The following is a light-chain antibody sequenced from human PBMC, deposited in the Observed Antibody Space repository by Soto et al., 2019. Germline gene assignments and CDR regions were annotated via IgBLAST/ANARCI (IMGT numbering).Light chain of an antibody. J-gene: IGLJ1*01. Sequence: QSALTQPASVSGSPGQSITISCTGTSSDVGSYNLVSWYQQRPGKAPKVMMYEVCKRPSGVSNRFSGSKSGNTASLTISGLQGEDGADYYCCSYAGSNTYIFGTGTKVTVL. CDR2: EVC. CDR3: CSYAGSNTYI. V-gene: IGLV2-23*02. CDR1: SSDVGSYNL.